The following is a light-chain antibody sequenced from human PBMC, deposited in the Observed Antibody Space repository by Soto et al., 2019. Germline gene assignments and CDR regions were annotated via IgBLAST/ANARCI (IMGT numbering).Light chain of an antibody. CDR2: DVS. Sequence: QSALTQPASVSGSPGQSITVSCTGTSSDVGGYNYVSWYQQHPGKAPKVMIYDVSKRPSGVSNRFSGSKSGNTASLPISGLQAEDEADYYCNSYTSSSTLPYVFGTGTKVTVL. CDR1: SSDVGGYNY. V-gene: IGLV2-14*01. CDR3: NSYTSSSTLPYV. J-gene: IGLJ1*01.